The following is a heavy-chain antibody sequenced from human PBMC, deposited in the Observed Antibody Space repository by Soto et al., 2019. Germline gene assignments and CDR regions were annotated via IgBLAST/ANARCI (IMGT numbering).Heavy chain of an antibody. J-gene: IGHJ4*02. Sequence: QVQLVQSGAEVKKPGASVKVSCKASGYTFTSYGISWVRQAPGQGLEWMGWISAYNGNTNYAQKLQDRVTMTTDTSTSTGYVELRSLRSDDTAVYYCARDELGYCSGGSCSGGIWGKGTLGTVSS. CDR1: GYTFTSYG. CDR2: ISAYNGNT. CDR3: ARDELGYCSGGSCSGGI. V-gene: IGHV1-18*01. D-gene: IGHD2-15*01.